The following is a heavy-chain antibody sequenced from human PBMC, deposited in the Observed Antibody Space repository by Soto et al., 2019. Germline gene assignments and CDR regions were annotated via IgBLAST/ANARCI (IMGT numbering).Heavy chain of an antibody. V-gene: IGHV3-74*01. CDR2: IDTDGRGT. Sequence: EVQLVESGGGLVQPGGSLRLSCVASGFIFSSDWMHWVRQAPGGGLVWVSRIDTDGRGTTYADSVKGRFTLSRDNSKDTVYLQMSSLRAEDTAVYYCARDRPGEQHYFDFWGQGILVTVSS. D-gene: IGHD6-6*01. CDR3: ARDRPGEQHYFDF. J-gene: IGHJ4*02. CDR1: GFIFSSDW.